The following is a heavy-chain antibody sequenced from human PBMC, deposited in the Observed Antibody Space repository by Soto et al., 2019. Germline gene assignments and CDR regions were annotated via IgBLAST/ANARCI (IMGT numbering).Heavy chain of an antibody. CDR1: GGSISSGGYY. D-gene: IGHD2-8*01. CDR3: ARGGLLRGVQPLYYFDY. J-gene: IGHJ4*02. V-gene: IGHV4-31*03. Sequence: SETLSLTCTVSGGSISSGGYYWSWIRQHPGKGLEWIGYIYYSGSTYYNPSLKSRVTISVDTSKNQFSLKLSSVTAADTAVYYCARGGLLRGVQPLYYFDYWGQGTLVTVSS. CDR2: IYYSGST.